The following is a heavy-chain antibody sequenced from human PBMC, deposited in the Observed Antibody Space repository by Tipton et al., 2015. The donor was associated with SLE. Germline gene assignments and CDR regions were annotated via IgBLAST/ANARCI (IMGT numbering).Heavy chain of an antibody. V-gene: IGHV3-23*01. D-gene: IGHD1-26*01. J-gene: IGHJ4*02. Sequence: GSLRLSCAASAFTFSTYAMSWVRQAPGKGLEWIAGISGSGAATYYADSVKGRFTISRDNTKNTLYLQMNRLTAEDTAVYYCAKDSGGSSNWGQGTLVTVSS. CDR2: ISGSGAAT. CDR1: AFTFSTYA. CDR3: AKDSGGSSN.